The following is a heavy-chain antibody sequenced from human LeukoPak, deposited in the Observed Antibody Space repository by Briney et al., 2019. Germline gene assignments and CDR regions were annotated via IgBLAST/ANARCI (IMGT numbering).Heavy chain of an antibody. CDR3: ARGGGLDV. J-gene: IGHJ6*02. CDR2: INHNGNVN. V-gene: IGHV3-7*03. Sequence: PGGSLRLSCAASGFTFGNYAMNWVRQAPGKGLEWVASINHNGNVNYYVDSVKGRFTISRDNAKNSLSLQMSNLRAEDTAVYFCARGGGLDVWGQGATVTVSS. CDR1: GFTFGNYA. D-gene: IGHD3-16*01.